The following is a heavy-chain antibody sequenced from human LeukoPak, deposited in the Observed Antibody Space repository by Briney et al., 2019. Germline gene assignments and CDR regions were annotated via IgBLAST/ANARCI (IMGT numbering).Heavy chain of an antibody. CDR3: ARRRGYGDFDY. D-gene: IGHD5-18*01. CDR1: GFTFTSYW. V-gene: IGHV5-51*01. J-gene: IGHJ4*02. Sequence: KSGGSLRLSCAASGFTFTSYWIGWVRQMPGKGLEWMGIIYPGDSDTRYSPSFQGQVTISADKSISTAYLQWSSLKASDTAMYYCARRRGYGDFDYWGQGTLVTVSS. CDR2: IYPGDSDT.